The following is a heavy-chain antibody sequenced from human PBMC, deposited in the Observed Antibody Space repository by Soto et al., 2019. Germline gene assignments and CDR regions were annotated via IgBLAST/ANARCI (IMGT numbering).Heavy chain of an antibody. CDR3: ARWVDYSSSADY. Sequence: QVQLVQSGAEVKKPGASVKVSCKASGYTFTSYDINWVRQATGQGLEWMGWMNPNSGNTGYAQKLQGRXXMXRXXSISTAYMELSSLRSEDTAVYYCARWVDYSSSADYWGQGTLVTVSS. CDR2: MNPNSGNT. J-gene: IGHJ4*02. D-gene: IGHD6-13*01. CDR1: GYTFTSYD. V-gene: IGHV1-8*01.